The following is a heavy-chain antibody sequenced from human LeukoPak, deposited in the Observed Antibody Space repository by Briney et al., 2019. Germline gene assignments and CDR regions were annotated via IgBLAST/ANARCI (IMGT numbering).Heavy chain of an antibody. CDR2: VSDIGGI. D-gene: IGHD2/OR15-2a*01. Sequence: SETLSLTCTVSGGSISTYYWGWIRQPPGKGLEWIAYVSDIGGINYNPSLKSRVTISLDTSKNQLSLKLSSVTAADTAVYYCAGHHPRNTVDFWGQGTLVTVSS. V-gene: IGHV4-59*08. CDR3: AGHHPRNTVDF. CDR1: GGSISTYY. J-gene: IGHJ4*02.